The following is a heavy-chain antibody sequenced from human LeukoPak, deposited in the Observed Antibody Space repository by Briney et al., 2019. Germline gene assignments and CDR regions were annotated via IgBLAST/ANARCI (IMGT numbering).Heavy chain of an antibody. CDR1: GGSFSGYY. J-gene: IGHJ4*02. Sequence: SETLSLTCAVYGGSFSGYYWSWIRQPPGKGLEWIGYMYYSGSTNYNPSLKSRVTISVDTSKNQFSLKLTSVTAADTAVYYCARGDNYGLTYFFDYWGQGTLVTVSS. CDR3: ARGDNYGLTYFFDY. CDR2: MYYSGST. V-gene: IGHV4-59*01. D-gene: IGHD5-24*01.